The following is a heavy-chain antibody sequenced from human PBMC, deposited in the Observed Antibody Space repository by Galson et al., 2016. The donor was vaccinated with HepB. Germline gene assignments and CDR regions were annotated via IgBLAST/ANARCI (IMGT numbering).Heavy chain of an antibody. CDR3: ARVRCNGVTCHSRFDS. CDR2: IYHSGST. J-gene: IGHJ5*01. Sequence: LSLTCAVYGGSFSGYYWSWIRQPPGKGLEWIGEIYHSGSTNYNPSLKSRVTISVDTSKNQFSLELRSVTAADTAVYYCARVRCNGVTCHSRFDSWGQGPLVTVSS. D-gene: IGHD2-15*01. CDR1: GGSFSGYY. V-gene: IGHV4-34*01.